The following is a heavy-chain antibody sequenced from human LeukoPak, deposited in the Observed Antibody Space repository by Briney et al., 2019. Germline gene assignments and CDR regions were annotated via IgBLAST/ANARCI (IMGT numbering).Heavy chain of an antibody. V-gene: IGHV4-39*02. J-gene: IGHJ4*02. D-gene: IGHD3-22*01. CDR1: GGSISSSSYY. CDR3: ARGRWDSSGYGDGPYYFDY. CDR2: MSNSGWT. Sequence: SETLSLTCTVSGGSISSSSYYWGWIRHPPGKGLEWIGSMSNSGWTDYNPSLKNRVTISADTSKSQFSLKLSSVTAADTAVYYCARGRWDSSGYGDGPYYFDYWGQGTLVTVSS.